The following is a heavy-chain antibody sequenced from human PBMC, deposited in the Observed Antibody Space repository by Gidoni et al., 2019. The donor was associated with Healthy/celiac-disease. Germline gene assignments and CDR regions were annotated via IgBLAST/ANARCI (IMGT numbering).Heavy chain of an antibody. D-gene: IGHD3-10*01. CDR3: ARDYYGSGSPFDY. V-gene: IGHV3-30-3*01. CDR2: ISYDGSNK. Sequence: QVQMVESGGGGGQPGRYLRLSCAASGFTFISYAMHWVRQGPGKGLEWVAVISYDGSNKSYADSVKGRFTISRDNSKNTLYLQMNSLRAEDTAVYYCARDYYGSGSPFDYWGQGTLVTVSS. CDR1: GFTFISYA. J-gene: IGHJ4*02.